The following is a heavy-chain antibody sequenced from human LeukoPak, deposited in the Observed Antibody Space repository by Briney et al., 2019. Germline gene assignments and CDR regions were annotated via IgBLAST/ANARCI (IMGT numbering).Heavy chain of an antibody. J-gene: IGHJ4*02. D-gene: IGHD1-26*01. CDR1: GFTFSSYA. CDR3: AKGDSGSYYKDPYYFDY. CDR2: ISGSGGST. V-gene: IGHV3-23*01. Sequence: GGSLRLSCAASGFTFSSYAMSWVRRAPGKGLEWVSAISGSGGSTYYADSVKGRFTISRDNSKNTLYLQVNSLRAEDTAVYYCAKGDSGSYYKDPYYFDYWGQATLVTVSS.